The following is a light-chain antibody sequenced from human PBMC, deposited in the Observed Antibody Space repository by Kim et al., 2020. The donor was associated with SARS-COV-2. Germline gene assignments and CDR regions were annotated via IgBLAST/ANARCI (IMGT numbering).Light chain of an antibody. CDR3: QVWDSSSDHRV. J-gene: IGLJ3*02. V-gene: IGLV3-21*04. Sequence: APGKTARITCGGNNIGGKSVHWYQQKPGQAPVLVIYFDSDRPSGIPERFSGSNSGNTATLTISRVEAGDEADYYCQVWDSSSDHRVFGGATQLTVL. CDR2: FDS. CDR1: NIGGKS.